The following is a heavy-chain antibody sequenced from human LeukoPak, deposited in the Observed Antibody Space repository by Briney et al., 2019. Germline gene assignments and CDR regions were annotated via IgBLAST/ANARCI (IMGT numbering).Heavy chain of an antibody. V-gene: IGHV3-7*01. CDR3: ARVFNWNSRGGHYFDY. D-gene: IGHD1-7*01. CDR1: GFIFSSYW. J-gene: IGHJ4*02. Sequence: GGSLRLSCAASGFIFSSYWMSRVRQAPGKGLEWVANIKQDGSEKYYVDSVKGRFTISRDNAKNSLYLQMNSLRAEDTAVYYCARVFNWNSRGGHYFDYWGQGTLVTVSS. CDR2: IKQDGSEK.